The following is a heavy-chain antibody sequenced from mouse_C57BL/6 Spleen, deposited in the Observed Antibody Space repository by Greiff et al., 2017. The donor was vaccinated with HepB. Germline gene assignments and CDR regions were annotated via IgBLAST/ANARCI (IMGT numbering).Heavy chain of an antibody. CDR3: ARCGTTVVAGFDY. J-gene: IGHJ2*01. CDR2: IYPGSGNT. CDR1: GYTFTDYY. D-gene: IGHD1-1*01. Sequence: VQGVESGAELVRPGASVKLSCKASGYTFTDYYINWVKQRPGQGLEWIARIYPGSGNTYYNEKFKGKATLTAEKSSSTAYMQLSSLTSEDSAVYFCARCGTTVVAGFDYWGQGTTLTVSS. V-gene: IGHV1-76*01.